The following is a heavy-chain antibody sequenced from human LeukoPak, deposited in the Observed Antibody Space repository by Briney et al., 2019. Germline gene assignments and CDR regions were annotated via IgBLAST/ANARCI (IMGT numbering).Heavy chain of an antibody. V-gene: IGHV4-31*03. Sequence: SETLSLTCTVSGGSISSGGYYWSWIRQHPGKGLEWIGYIYYSGSTYYNPSLKSRVTISVDTSKNQFSLKLSPVTAADTAVYYCARVPGYCSSTSCSYYFDYWGQGALVTVSS. CDR1: GGSISSGGYY. CDR3: ARVPGYCSSTSCSYYFDY. CDR2: IYYSGST. D-gene: IGHD2-2*01. J-gene: IGHJ4*02.